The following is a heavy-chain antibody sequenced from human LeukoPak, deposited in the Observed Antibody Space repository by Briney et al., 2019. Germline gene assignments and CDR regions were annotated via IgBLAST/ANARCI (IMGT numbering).Heavy chain of an antibody. CDR3: ARSGLRFLEWAHADWFDP. CDR1: GGTFSSYA. V-gene: IGHV1-69*05. CDR2: ITPIFGTA. Sequence: ASVKVSCKASGGTFSSYAISWVRQAPGQGLEWMGGITPIFGTANYAQKFQGRVTITTDESTSTAYMELSSLRSEDTAVYYCARSGLRFLEWAHADWFDPWGQGTLVTVSS. J-gene: IGHJ5*02. D-gene: IGHD3-3*01.